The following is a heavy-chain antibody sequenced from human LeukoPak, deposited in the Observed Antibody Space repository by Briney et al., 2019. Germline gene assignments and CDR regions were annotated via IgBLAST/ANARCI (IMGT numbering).Heavy chain of an antibody. CDR2: IYYSGST. J-gene: IGHJ4*02. Sequence: PSETLSLTCTVSGGSISSSSYYWGWIRQPPGKGLEWIGSIYYSGSTYYNPSLKSRVTISVDTSKNQFSLKLSSVTAADTAVYYCARHYGGNSVYFDYWGQGTLVTVSS. CDR1: GGSISSSSYY. D-gene: IGHD4-23*01. CDR3: ARHYGGNSVYFDY. V-gene: IGHV4-39*01.